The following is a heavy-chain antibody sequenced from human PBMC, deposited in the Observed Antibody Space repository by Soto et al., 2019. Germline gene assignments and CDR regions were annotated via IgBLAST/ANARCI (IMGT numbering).Heavy chain of an antibody. CDR2: ISGGGQSA. Sequence: XGSLRLSCAVSGFNISNHAMTWVRQAPGEGLEWVAVISGGGQSAHYVDSVKGRFTISRDNSKNIVFLQMNSLRIEDTALYFCAKVGLATDGDYFWGQGTVVTVSS. CDR3: AKVGLATDGDYF. CDR1: GFNISNHA. V-gene: IGHV3-23*01. J-gene: IGHJ1*01. D-gene: IGHD5-12*01.